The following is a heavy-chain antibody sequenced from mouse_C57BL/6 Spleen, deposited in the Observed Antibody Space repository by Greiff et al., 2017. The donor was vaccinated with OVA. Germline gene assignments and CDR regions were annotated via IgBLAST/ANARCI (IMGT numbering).Heavy chain of an antibody. J-gene: IGHJ2*01. CDR3: ARSYDGYYSY. Sequence: QVQLKESGPELVKPGASVKISCKASGYAFSSSWMNWVKQRPGQGLEWIGRIYPGDGDTNYNGKFKGKATLTADKSSSTAYMQLSSLTSEDSAVYFCARSYDGYYSYWGQGTTLTVSS. V-gene: IGHV1-82*01. D-gene: IGHD2-3*01. CDR1: GYAFSSSW. CDR2: IYPGDGDT.